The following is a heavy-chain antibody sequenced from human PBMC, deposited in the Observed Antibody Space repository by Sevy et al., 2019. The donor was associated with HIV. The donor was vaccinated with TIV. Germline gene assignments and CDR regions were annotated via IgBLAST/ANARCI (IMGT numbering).Heavy chain of an antibody. Sequence: ASVKVSCKASGYDITNYAINWVRQAPGQGLEWMGWINTNTGQPTYAQAFKGRIVFSLNTSVSTAYLEISSLKAEETAMYYCASPFLYSSSPEADYWGQGTLVTVSS. D-gene: IGHD5-18*01. CDR1: GYDITNYA. J-gene: IGHJ4*02. V-gene: IGHV7-4-1*02. CDR3: ASPFLYSSSPEADY. CDR2: INTNTGQP.